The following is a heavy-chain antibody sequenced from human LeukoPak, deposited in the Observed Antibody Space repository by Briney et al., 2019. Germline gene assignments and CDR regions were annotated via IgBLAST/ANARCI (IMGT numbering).Heavy chain of an antibody. J-gene: IGHJ5*02. CDR1: GFTFSNYA. CDR3: AKDAFWPVGFDP. D-gene: IGHD3-3*02. V-gene: IGHV3-30*18. CDR2: IAYDGTNE. Sequence: GGSLRLSCAASGFTFSNYAMHWVRQAPGKGLDWVAVIAYDGTNEYYADSVKGRFTVSRDNSKNTLYLQMNSLRTEDTAVYYCAKDAFWPVGFDPWGQGTLVTVSS.